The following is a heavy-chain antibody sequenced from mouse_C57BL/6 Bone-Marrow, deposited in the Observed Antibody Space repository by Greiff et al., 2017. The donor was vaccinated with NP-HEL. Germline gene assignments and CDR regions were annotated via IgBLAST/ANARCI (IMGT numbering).Heavy chain of an antibody. CDR3: VRHEATGYYAMDY. Sequence: EVQGVESGGGLVQPKGSLKLSCAASGFSFNTYAMNWVRQAPGKGLEWVARIRSKSNNYATYYADSVKDRFTISRDDSESMLYLQMNNLKTEDTAMYYCVRHEATGYYAMDYWGQGTSVTVSS. CDR2: IRSKSNNYAT. D-gene: IGHD3-2*02. V-gene: IGHV10-1*01. CDR1: GFSFNTYA. J-gene: IGHJ4*01.